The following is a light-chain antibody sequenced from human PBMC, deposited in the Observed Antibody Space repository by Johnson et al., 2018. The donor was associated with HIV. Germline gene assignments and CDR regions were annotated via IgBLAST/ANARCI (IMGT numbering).Light chain of an antibody. V-gene: IGLV1-51*02. CDR1: SSNIGNNY. J-gene: IGLJ1*01. CDR2: ENN. Sequence: QSVLTQPPSVSAAPGQKVTISCSGSSSNIGNNYVSWYQQLPGTAPKLLIYENNKRPSGIPDRFSGSKSGTSATLGITGLQTGDEADYYCGTWDSSLSAVYSFGTGTKVTGL. CDR3: GTWDSSLSAVYS.